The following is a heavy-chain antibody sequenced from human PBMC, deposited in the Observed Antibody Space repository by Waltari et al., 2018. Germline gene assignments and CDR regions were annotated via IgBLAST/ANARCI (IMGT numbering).Heavy chain of an antibody. J-gene: IGHJ4*02. CDR3: ATWRWGQSEFDY. CDR1: GFTFSRHW. D-gene: IGHD7-27*01. CDR2: IKEEGSDK. V-gene: IGHV3-7*01. Sequence: EAQLVASGGKLVQPGGSLRLSCVAPGFTFSRHWLSWVRQAPGRGLGLVANIKEEGSDKDYVDSGRGRVTISRDNANDSLYLQMNSLRAEDTAVYDCATWRWGQSEFDYWGQGTLVTVSS.